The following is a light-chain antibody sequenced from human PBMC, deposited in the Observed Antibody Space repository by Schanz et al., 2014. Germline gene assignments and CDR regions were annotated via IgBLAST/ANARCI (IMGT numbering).Light chain of an antibody. Sequence: QSVLTQPPSASGSPGQSVTISCTGTSSDVGGYNYVSWYQQHPGKAPKLMIYEVSKRPSGVPDRFSGSKSGTSASLAISGLRSEDEADYYCAAWDHSLNGRVFGGGTKLTVL. J-gene: IGLJ3*02. V-gene: IGLV2-8*01. CDR3: AAWDHSLNGRV. CDR1: SSDVGGYNY. CDR2: EVS.